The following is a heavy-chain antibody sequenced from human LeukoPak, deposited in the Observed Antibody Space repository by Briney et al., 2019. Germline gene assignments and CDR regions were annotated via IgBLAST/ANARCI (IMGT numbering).Heavy chain of an antibody. V-gene: IGHV4-34*01. J-gene: IGHJ6*03. CDR3: ARLGSVGYYNYQYMDI. CDR1: GGSLTGYS. Sequence: SETLSLTCAVNGGSLTGYSWSWIRPPPGKGLWWVGEINHIGNTNYVPSHRSRVTISVDTSKNQFSLSLTSATAADTAVYFCARLGSVGYYNYQYMDIWGNGTTVTVSS. CDR2: INHIGNT. D-gene: IGHD3-10*01.